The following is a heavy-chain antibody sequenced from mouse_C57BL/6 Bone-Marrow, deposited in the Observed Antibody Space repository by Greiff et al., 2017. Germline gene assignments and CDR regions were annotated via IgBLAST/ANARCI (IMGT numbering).Heavy chain of an antibody. D-gene: IGHD1-2*01. Sequence: EVKLMESGGGLVKPGGSLKLSCAASGFTFSSYAMSWVRQTPEKRLEWVATISDGGSYTYYPDNVKGRFTISRDNAKNNLYLQMSHLKSEDTAMYCCARENYGGAYWGQGTLVTVSA. V-gene: IGHV5-4*01. J-gene: IGHJ3*01. CDR1: GFTFSSYA. CDR2: ISDGGSYT. CDR3: ARENYGGAY.